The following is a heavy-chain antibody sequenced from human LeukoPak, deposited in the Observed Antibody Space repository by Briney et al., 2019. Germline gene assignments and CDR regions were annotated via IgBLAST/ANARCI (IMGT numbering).Heavy chain of an antibody. CDR3: ARTTSIVVGSSGFDY. J-gene: IGHJ4*02. V-gene: IGHV1-2*06. CDR2: INPNSGGT. CDR1: GYTFTGYY. Sequence: ASVKVSCKASGYTFTGYYMHWVRQAPGQGLEWMGRINPNSGGTNYAQKFQGRVTMTRDTSISTAYMELSRLRSDGTAVYYCARTTSIVVGSSGFDYWGQGTLVTVSS. D-gene: IGHD2-15*01.